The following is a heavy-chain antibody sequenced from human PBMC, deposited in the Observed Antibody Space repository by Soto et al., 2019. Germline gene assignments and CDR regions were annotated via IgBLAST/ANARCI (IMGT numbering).Heavy chain of an antibody. V-gene: IGHV1-45*02. Sequence: SVKVSCKASGYTLTYRYLHWVRQAPGQALEWMGWITPFNGNTNDAQKSQDRVTITRDRSMSTVYMELSSLRSEDTAVYYCARADKGGSYWGQGTLVTVSS. J-gene: IGHJ4*02. CDR1: GYTLTYRY. CDR3: ARADKGGSY. CDR2: ITPFNGNT. D-gene: IGHD1-26*01.